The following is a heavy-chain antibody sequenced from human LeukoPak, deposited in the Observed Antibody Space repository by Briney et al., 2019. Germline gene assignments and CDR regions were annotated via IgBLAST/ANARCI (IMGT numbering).Heavy chain of an antibody. V-gene: IGHV3-64*01. CDR2: ISSNGGST. D-gene: IGHD3-22*01. CDR3: ARERGFMIVVVLPDY. Sequence: GGSLRLSCAASGFTFSSYAMHWVRQAPGKGLEYVSAISSNGGSTYYANSVKGRFTISRDNSKNTLYLQMGSLRSEDTAVYYCARERGFMIVVVLPDYWGQGTLVTVSS. J-gene: IGHJ4*02. CDR1: GFTFSSYA.